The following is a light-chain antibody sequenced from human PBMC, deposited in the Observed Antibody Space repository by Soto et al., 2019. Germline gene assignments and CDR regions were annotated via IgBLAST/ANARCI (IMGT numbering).Light chain of an antibody. CDR2: GNS. V-gene: IGLV1-40*01. J-gene: IGLJ1*01. Sequence: QSVLTQPPSVSGAPGQRVTISCTGSSSNIGAGYDVHWYQQRPGTAPKLLIFGNSNRPSGVPDRFSGSKSGTSASLAITGLQAEDEGDYYCQSYGSTLSARYVFGTGTKLTVL. CDR3: QSYGSTLSARYV. CDR1: SSNIGAGYD.